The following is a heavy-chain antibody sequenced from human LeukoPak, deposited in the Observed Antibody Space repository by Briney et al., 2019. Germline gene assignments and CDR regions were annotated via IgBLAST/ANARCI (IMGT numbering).Heavy chain of an antibody. V-gene: IGHV4-61*02. CDR3: ARTPAGLSFDY. CDR1: GGSISSGTYY. J-gene: IGHJ4*02. Sequence: SETLSLTCTVSGGSISSGTYYWNWIRQPAGKGLEWIGRIYSSGSTNYNPSLKSRVTISLDTSKNQFSPKLSSVTAADTAVYYCARTPAGLSFDYWGQGTLVTVSS. D-gene: IGHD6-19*01. CDR2: IYSSGST.